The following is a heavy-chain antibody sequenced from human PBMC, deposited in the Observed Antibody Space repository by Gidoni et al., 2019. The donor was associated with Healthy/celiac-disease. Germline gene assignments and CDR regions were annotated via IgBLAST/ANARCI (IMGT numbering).Heavy chain of an antibody. D-gene: IGHD3-22*01. Sequence: QVQLQESGAGLVKPSQTLSLTCTVSGGSISSGSYYWSCIRQPAGKGLESIVRISTSGRPNYNPSHNSRVPISVYTSKNQFSLKRSSVTAADTAVYDCARNRPYDSRDYWGQGTLVTVSS. V-gene: IGHV4-61*02. CDR2: ISTSGRP. CDR1: GGSISSGSYY. CDR3: ARNRPYDSRDY. J-gene: IGHJ4*02.